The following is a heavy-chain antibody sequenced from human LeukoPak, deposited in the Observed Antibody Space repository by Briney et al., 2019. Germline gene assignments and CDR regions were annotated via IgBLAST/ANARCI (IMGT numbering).Heavy chain of an antibody. Sequence: GGSLRLSCAASRFSVSNNYMNWVRQASGKGLEWVSVMHSDGRTFYADSVKGRFTISRDKSKNMFYLQMDSLRAEDTALYHCARNNGMDVWGQGTTVIVSS. CDR1: RFSVSNNY. J-gene: IGHJ6*02. CDR3: ARNNGMDV. D-gene: IGHD2/OR15-2a*01. CDR2: MHSDGRT. V-gene: IGHV3-53*01.